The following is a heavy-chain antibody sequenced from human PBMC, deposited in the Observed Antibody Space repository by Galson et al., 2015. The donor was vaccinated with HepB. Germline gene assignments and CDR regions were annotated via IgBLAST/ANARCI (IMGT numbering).Heavy chain of an antibody. CDR3: TRDRYGGY. D-gene: IGHD1-14*01. CDR2: ISSSSSTI. CDR1: GFSFSSYS. Sequence: SLRLSCAASGFSFSSYSMNWVRQAPGKGLEWVSYISSSSSTIYYADSVKGRFIISRDNAKNSLYLQMNSLRAEDTAVYYCTRDRYGGYWGQGTLVTVSS. V-gene: IGHV3-48*01. J-gene: IGHJ4*02.